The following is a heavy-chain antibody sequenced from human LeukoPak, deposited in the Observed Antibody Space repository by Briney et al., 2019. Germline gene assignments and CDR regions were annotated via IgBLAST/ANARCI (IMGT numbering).Heavy chain of an antibody. Sequence: ASVKVSCKASGYTFTGYYMHWVRQAPGQGLEWMGWINPNSGGTNYAQKFQGRVTMTRDTSISTAYMELNSLKSDDTAVYYCARDFGFGESYFDLWGRGTLVTVSS. CDR1: GYTFTGYY. V-gene: IGHV1-2*02. CDR2: INPNSGGT. D-gene: IGHD3-10*01. J-gene: IGHJ2*01. CDR3: ARDFGFGESYFDL.